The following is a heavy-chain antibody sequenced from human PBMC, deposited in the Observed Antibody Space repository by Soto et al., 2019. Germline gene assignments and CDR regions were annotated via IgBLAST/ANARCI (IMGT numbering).Heavy chain of an antibody. V-gene: IGHV1-8*01. CDR3: ARSIMITFGGVIAYDAFDI. CDR1: GYTFTSYD. J-gene: IGHJ3*02. D-gene: IGHD3-16*02. Sequence: GASVKVSCKASGYTFTSYDINWVRQATGQGLEWMGWMNPNSGNTGYAQKFQGRVTMTRNTSISTAYMELSSLRSEDTAVYYCARSIMITFGGVIAYDAFDIWGQGTMVTVSS. CDR2: MNPNSGNT.